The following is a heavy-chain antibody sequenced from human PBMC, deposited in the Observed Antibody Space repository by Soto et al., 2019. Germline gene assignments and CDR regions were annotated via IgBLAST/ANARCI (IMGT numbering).Heavy chain of an antibody. V-gene: IGHV3-23*01. CDR2: TSGSGGST. Sequence: GGSLGLSCAASGVTLRSYDMSWVRQAPEKGLEWVSSTSGSGGSTYYADSVKGRFTISRDNSKNTLYLQMNSLRVEDTAVYYCAKLTSSWGQGTPVTVYS. J-gene: IGHJ5*02. CDR3: AKLTSS. D-gene: IGHD2-2*01. CDR1: GVTLRSYD.